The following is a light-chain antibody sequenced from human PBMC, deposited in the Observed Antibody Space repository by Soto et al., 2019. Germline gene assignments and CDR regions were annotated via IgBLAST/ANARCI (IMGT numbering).Light chain of an antibody. J-gene: IGLJ2*01. CDR3: SSYAHSDTHVV. Sequence: QSVLTQPASVSGSPGQSITISCTGTNSDVGGYNYVSWYQQYPGKAPKLIIYDVSNRPSGVSNRFSGSKSGNTASLTISGLQAEDEADYYCSSYAHSDTHVVFGGGTKLTVL. CDR1: NSDVGGYNY. V-gene: IGLV2-14*01. CDR2: DVS.